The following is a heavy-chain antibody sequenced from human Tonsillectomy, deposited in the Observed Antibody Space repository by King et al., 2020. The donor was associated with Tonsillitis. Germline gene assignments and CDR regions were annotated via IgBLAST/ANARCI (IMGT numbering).Heavy chain of an antibody. CDR1: GFTFSSYR. D-gene: IGHD5-18*01. V-gene: IGHV3-48*01. J-gene: IGHJ4*02. CDR2: IDTGGSPT. CDR3: VREASYGYHYFEY. Sequence: VQLVESGGGLVQPGGSLRLSCAASGFTFSSYRMNWVRQAPGKGLEWVSYIDTGGSPTHYADSVEGRFTISRDDAKKSLELQMSSLRVEDTAVYYCVREASYGYHYFEYWGQGSLVTVSS.